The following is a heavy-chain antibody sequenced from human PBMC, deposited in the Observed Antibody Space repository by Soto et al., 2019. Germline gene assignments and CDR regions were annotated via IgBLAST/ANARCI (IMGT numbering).Heavy chain of an antibody. J-gene: IGHJ6*02. CDR2: IYPADSDT. D-gene: IGHD6-25*01. CDR3: ARQPDSRDYYYYYYGMDV. CDR1: GYSFTSYW. V-gene: IGHV5-51*01. Sequence: GESLKISCKGSGYSFTSYWIGWVRQMPGKGLEWMGIIYPADSDTRYSPSFQGQVTVSADKSISTAYLQWSSLKASDTAIYYCARQPDSRDYYYYYYGMDVWGQGTTVTVSS.